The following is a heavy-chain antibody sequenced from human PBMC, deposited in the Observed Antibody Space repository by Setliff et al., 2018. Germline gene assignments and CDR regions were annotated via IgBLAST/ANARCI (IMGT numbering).Heavy chain of an antibody. J-gene: IGHJ4*02. CDR1: GYSISSGYN. CDR2: IYYRGST. Sequence: PSETLSLTCAVSGYSISSGYNWGWIRQPPGKGLEWIASIYYRGSTSYNSSLKSRVSISVDTSKNQFSLKLSSVTAADTAVYYCAREPWYYNFWSGYTRDYLDYWGQGTLVTVSS. V-gene: IGHV4-38-2*02. CDR3: AREPWYYNFWSGYTRDYLDY. D-gene: IGHD3-3*01.